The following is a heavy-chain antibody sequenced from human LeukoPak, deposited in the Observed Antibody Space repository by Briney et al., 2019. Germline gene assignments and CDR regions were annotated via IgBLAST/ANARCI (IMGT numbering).Heavy chain of an antibody. J-gene: IGHJ5*02. D-gene: IGHD5/OR15-5a*01. CDR2: IIPIFGRA. CDR3: ARSVDDSINWFDP. V-gene: IGHV1-69*01. Sequence: SVKVSFKASGGTFSSYAISWVRQAPGQGLEWMGGIIPIFGRANYAQKFQGRVTITSDESTSTAYMELSSLRSEDTAVYYWARSVDDSINWFDPWGQGTLVSVSS. CDR1: GGTFSSYA.